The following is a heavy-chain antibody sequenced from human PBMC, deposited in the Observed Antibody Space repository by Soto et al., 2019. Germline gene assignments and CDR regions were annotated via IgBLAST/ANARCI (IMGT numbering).Heavy chain of an antibody. CDR2: IWYDGSNK. D-gene: IGHD4-17*01. V-gene: IGHV3-33*01. CDR3: ARDPKKTPTYGDYRYWYFDL. CDR1: GFTFSSYG. Sequence: QVQLVESGGGVVQPGRSLRLSCAASGFTFSSYGMHWVRQAPGKGLEWVAVIWYDGSNKYYADSVKGRFTISRDNSKNTLYLQMNSLRAEDTAVYYCARDPKKTPTYGDYRYWYFDLWGRGTLVTVSS. J-gene: IGHJ2*01.